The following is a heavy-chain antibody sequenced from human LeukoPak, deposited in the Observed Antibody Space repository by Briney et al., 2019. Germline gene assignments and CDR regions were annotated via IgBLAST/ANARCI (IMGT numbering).Heavy chain of an antibody. CDR1: GGSISSGSYY. V-gene: IGHV4-61*02. J-gene: IGHJ5*02. CDR2: IYTSGST. CDR3: ASDTFRGYPGCWFDP. Sequence: SQTLSLTCTVSGGSISSGSYYWSWLRQPAGKGLEWLGRIYTSGSTNYNPSLKSRVTISVDTSKNQYSLKLSSVTAADTAVYYCASDTFRGYPGCWFDPWGQGTLVTVSS. D-gene: IGHD5-12*01.